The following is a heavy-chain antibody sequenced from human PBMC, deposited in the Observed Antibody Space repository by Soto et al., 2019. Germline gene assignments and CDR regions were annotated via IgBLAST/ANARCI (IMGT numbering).Heavy chain of an antibody. J-gene: IGHJ4*02. Sequence: QITLKESGPTLVKPTETLTLTCTFSGFSLNTRDLGVGWIRQPPGKALEWLAIIYWDDSKNYSPSLKSRLTITKDTSKNQVVLTVTDMDPEDTATYYCAQKGRGYFDYWGQGTLVTVSS. CDR3: AQKGRGYFDY. CDR1: GFSLNTRDLG. V-gene: IGHV2-5*02. CDR2: IYWDDSK. D-gene: IGHD3-10*01.